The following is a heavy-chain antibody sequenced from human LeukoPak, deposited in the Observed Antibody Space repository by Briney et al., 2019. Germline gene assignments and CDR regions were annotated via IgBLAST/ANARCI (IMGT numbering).Heavy chain of an antibody. J-gene: IGHJ4*02. Sequence: PSETLSLTCTVSGDSIRSYYWSWSRQPPGKGLEWIGFIYYSGDTYYNPSLKSRVTISVDTSKDQFSLKLSSVTAADTAVYYCARARPGNDGGNFDYWGQGTLVTVSS. D-gene: IGHD1-1*01. CDR1: GDSIRSYY. CDR3: ARARPGNDGGNFDY. V-gene: IGHV4-59*01. CDR2: IYYSGDT.